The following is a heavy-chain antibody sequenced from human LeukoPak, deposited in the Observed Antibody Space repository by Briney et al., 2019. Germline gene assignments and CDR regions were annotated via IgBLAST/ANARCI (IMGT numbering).Heavy chain of an antibody. Sequence: GGPLRLSCAASGFTFRSYWMHWVRQAPGKGLVWVSRIKCDGSTNYADSVKGRFTISRDNAQNTVSLQKNSLRAEDTGVYYCARAPSEIGGYYPEYFRHWGQGTLVTVSS. CDR2: IKCDGST. CDR1: GFTFRSYW. D-gene: IGHD3-22*01. J-gene: IGHJ1*01. CDR3: ARAPSEIGGYYPEYFRH. V-gene: IGHV3-74*01.